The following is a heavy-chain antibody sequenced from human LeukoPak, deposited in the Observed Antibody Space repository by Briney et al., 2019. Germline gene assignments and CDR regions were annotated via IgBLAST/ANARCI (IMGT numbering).Heavy chain of an antibody. CDR1: GFIFSNAW. J-gene: IGHJ4*02. D-gene: IGHD6-13*01. CDR2: IKRKTDGGTT. V-gene: IGHV3-15*01. CDR3: TTVGYSSTWYVLSYFDN. Sequence: GGSLRLSCAASGFIFSNAWMSWVRQAPGKGLEWVGRIKRKTDGGTTDYAAPVKGRFTVSRDDSKSTLYLQMNSLKAEDTAVYYCTTVGYSSTWYVLSYFDNLGQGSLVTVSS.